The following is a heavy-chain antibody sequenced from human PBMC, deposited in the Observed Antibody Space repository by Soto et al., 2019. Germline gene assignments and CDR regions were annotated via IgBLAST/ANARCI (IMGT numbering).Heavy chain of an antibody. J-gene: IGHJ6*03. D-gene: IGHD5-12*01. CDR3: ARTIVATSLYMDV. Sequence: GGSLRLSCAASGFTFSDYYMSWIRQAPGKGLEWVSYISSSGSTIYYADSVKGRFTISRDNAKNSLYLQMNSLRAEDTAVYYCARTIVATSLYMDVWGKRTTVTVSS. CDR1: GFTFSDYY. V-gene: IGHV3-11*01. CDR2: ISSSGSTI.